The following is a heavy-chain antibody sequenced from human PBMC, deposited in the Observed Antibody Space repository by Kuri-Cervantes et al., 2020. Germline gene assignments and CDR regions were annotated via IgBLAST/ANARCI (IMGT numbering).Heavy chain of an antibody. CDR1: GYSISSGYY. Sequence: ESLKISCTVSGYSISSGYYWGWIRQPPGKGLEWIGYIYYSGSTSYNPSLKSRVTISVDTSKNQFSLKLSSVTAADTAVYYCARGPMITFGGVIANWGQGTLVTVSS. V-gene: IGHV4-61*01. CDR2: IYYSGST. J-gene: IGHJ4*02. CDR3: ARGPMITFGGVIAN. D-gene: IGHD3-16*02.